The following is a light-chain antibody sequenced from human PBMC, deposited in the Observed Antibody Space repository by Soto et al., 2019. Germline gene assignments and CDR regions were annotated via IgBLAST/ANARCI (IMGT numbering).Light chain of an antibody. CDR2: ETS. CDR1: QGISNR. J-gene: IGKJ4*01. V-gene: IGKV1-27*01. Sequence: DIQMTQSPSSLSASVGDRVSITCRASQGISNRLAWYQQKPGKVPKLLIYETSTLQSGVPSRFSGSGSGTDFTLTISSLQPEDVATYHCQNYNSAPPVGAFGGGTKVEIK. CDR3: QNYNSAPPVGA.